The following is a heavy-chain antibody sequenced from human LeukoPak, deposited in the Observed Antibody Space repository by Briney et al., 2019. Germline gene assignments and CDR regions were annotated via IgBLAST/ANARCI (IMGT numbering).Heavy chain of an antibody. J-gene: IGHJ4*02. V-gene: IGHV3-48*01. CDR1: GFTPSSYS. CDR2: ISSSSSTI. Sequence: GGSLRLSCAASGFTPSSYSMNWVRQAPGKGLEWVSYISSSSSTIYYADSVKGRFTISRDNAKNSLYLQMNSLRAEDTAVYYCARDRDYWGQGTLVTVSS. CDR3: ARDRDY.